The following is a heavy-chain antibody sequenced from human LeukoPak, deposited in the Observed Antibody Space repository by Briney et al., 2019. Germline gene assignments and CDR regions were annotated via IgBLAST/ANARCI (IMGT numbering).Heavy chain of an antibody. CDR1: GGSFSGYY. Sequence: SETLSLTCAVYGGSFSGYYWSWIRQPPGKGLEWIGEINHSGSTNYNPSLKSRVTISVDTSKNQFSLKLSSVTAADTAVYYCASLGFGQGGFWSGYARYFDYWGQGTLVTVSS. CDR3: ASLGFGQGGFWSGYARYFDY. CDR2: INHSGST. J-gene: IGHJ4*02. V-gene: IGHV4-34*01. D-gene: IGHD3-3*01.